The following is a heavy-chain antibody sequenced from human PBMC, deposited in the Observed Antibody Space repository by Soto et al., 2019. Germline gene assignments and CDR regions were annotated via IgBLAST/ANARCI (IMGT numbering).Heavy chain of an antibody. Sequence: PWWSLRLSGAASGFSFSDYYMTLIRQAPGKGLEWVSHISSSGTARYYADSVKGRFTISRDNPNNSLHLQMNSLRAEDTAVYHCVRDDSGSSRDYYYGMDVWGKGTTVAVSS. CDR1: GFSFSDYY. J-gene: IGHJ6*04. D-gene: IGHD5-12*01. CDR3: VRDDSGSSRDYYYGMDV. CDR2: ISSSGTAR. V-gene: IGHV3-11*01.